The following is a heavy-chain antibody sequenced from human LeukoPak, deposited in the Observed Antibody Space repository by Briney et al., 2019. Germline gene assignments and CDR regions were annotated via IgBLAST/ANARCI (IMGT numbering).Heavy chain of an antibody. CDR3: ARQGRYYYGSGSYWIDY. CDR1: GYSFTSYW. V-gene: IGHV5-51*01. J-gene: IGHJ4*02. Sequence: GESLKISCKGSGYSFTSYWIGWVRQMPGKGLECLGIIYPGDSDTRYSPSFQGQVTISADKSISTAYLQWSSLKASDTAMYYCARQGRYYYGSGSYWIDYWGQGTLVTVSS. CDR2: IYPGDSDT. D-gene: IGHD3-10*01.